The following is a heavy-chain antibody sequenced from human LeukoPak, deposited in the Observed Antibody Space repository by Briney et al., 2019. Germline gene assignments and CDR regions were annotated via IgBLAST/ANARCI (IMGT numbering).Heavy chain of an antibody. J-gene: IGHJ5*02. V-gene: IGHV3-20*04. CDR2: ISWKDGKT. CDR1: GCTFDDYD. D-gene: IGHD2-2*01. CDR3: ARDPFCSSTAACYFEDGFDP. Sequence: PGGSVTLSCAASGCTFDDYDISWVRPAPGKGLEWVAGISWKDGKTGYAHSVQGRFAISRDNTKNSLYLQMSSLTAEDTPVYYCARDPFCSSTAACYFEDGFDPCGPGALVT.